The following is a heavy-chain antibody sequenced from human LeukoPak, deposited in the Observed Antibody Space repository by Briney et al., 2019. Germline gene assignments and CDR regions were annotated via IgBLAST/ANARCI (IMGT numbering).Heavy chain of an antibody. CDR3: ARGRTNRNWFDP. V-gene: IGHV1-8*03. J-gene: IGHJ5*02. CDR2: MNPNSGNT. CDR1: GYTFTSYD. Sequence: GASVKVSCKASGYTFTSYDINWVRQATGQGLEWMGWMNPNSGNTGYAQKFQGRVTITRNTSISTAYMELSSLRSEDTAVYYCARGRTNRNWFDPWGQGTLVTVSS.